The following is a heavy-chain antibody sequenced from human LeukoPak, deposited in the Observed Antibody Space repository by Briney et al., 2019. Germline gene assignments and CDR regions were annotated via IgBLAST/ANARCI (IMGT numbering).Heavy chain of an antibody. Sequence: ASVKVSCKASGYTFTGYYMHWVRQAPGQGLEWMGRINPNSGGANYAQKFQGRVPMTRDTSISTAYMELSRLRSDDTAVYYCARESDSSSWEGAFDIWGQGTMVTVSS. CDR3: ARESDSSSWEGAFDI. CDR2: INPNSGGA. V-gene: IGHV1-2*06. D-gene: IGHD6-13*01. CDR1: GYTFTGYY. J-gene: IGHJ3*02.